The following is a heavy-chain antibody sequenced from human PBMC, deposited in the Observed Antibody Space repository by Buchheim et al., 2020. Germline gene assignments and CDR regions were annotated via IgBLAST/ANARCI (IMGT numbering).Heavy chain of an antibody. Sequence: QVQLQESGPGLVKPSGTLSLTCAVSGGSISSYYWSWIRQPPGKGLEWIGYIYYSGSTNYNPSLKSRVTISVDTSKNQFSLKLSSVTAADTAVYYCARDPEEKRSGYSPPYYFDYWGQGTL. J-gene: IGHJ4*02. D-gene: IGHD3-3*01. V-gene: IGHV4-59*01. CDR3: ARDPEEKRSGYSPPYYFDY. CDR2: IYYSGST. CDR1: GGSISSYY.